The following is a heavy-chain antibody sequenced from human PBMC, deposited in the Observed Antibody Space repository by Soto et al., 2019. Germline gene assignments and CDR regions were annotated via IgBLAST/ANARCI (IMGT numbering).Heavy chain of an antibody. J-gene: IGHJ6*02. CDR3: AGEPYSGYGMDV. Sequence: PGGSLRLSCPASGFTFSSYSMNWVRQPPGKGLEWVSSISSSSTYIYYADSVKGRFTISRDNAKNSLRLQMNSLRAEDTAVYYCAGEPYSGYGMDVWGQGTTVTVSS. CDR1: GFTFSSYS. V-gene: IGHV3-21*01. CDR2: ISSSSTYI. D-gene: IGHD1-26*01.